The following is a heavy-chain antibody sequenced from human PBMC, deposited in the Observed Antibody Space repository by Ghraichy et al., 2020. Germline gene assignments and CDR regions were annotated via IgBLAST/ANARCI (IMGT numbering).Heavy chain of an antibody. CDR3: AKPNAAPAIDDYGDYGYYYYGMDV. Sequence: GGSLRLSCAASGFTFSSYAMSWVRQAPGKGLEWVSAISGSGGSTYYADSVKGRFTISRDNSKNTLYLQMNSLRAEDTAVYYCAKPNAAPAIDDYGDYGYYYYGMDVWGQGTTVTVSS. CDR2: ISGSGGST. D-gene: IGHD4-17*01. J-gene: IGHJ6*02. CDR1: GFTFSSYA. V-gene: IGHV3-23*01.